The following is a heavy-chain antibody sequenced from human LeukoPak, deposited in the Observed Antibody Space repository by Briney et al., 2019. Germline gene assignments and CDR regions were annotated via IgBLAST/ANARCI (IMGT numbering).Heavy chain of an antibody. V-gene: IGHV4-34*01. CDR2: INHSGST. Sequence: AETLSLTCAVYGGSFSGYYWSWIRQPPGKGLEWIGEINHSGSTNYNPSLKSRVTISVDTSKNPFSLKLSSVTAADTAVYYCARGRSDYADAFDIWGQGTMVTVSS. D-gene: IGHD2-2*01. CDR3: ARGRSDYADAFDI. CDR1: GGSFSGYY. J-gene: IGHJ3*02.